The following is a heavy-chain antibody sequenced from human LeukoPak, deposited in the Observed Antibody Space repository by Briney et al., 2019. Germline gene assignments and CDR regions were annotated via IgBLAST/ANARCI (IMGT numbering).Heavy chain of an antibody. CDR2: IIPIFGTA. D-gene: IGHD3-10*01. J-gene: IGHJ3*02. V-gene: IGHV1-69*05. Sequence: SVKVSCKASGGTFSSYAISWVRQAPGQGLEWMGGIIPIFGTANYAQKFQGRVTITTDESTGTAYMELSSLRSEDTAVYYCARRLVWFGELTDGAFHIWGQGTMVTVSS. CDR1: GGTFSSYA. CDR3: ARRLVWFGELTDGAFHI.